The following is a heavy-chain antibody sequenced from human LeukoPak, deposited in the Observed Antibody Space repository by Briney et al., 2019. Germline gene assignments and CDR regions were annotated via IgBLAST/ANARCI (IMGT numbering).Heavy chain of an antibody. CDR3: SRDSILRYAYGIIDD. CDR2: IYNSGST. V-gene: IGHV4-4*07. J-gene: IGHJ4*02. D-gene: IGHD3-22*01. CDR1: GGSISSYY. Sequence: SETLSLTCTVSGGSISSYYWSWIRQPAGKGLEWFGRIYNSGSTNYNPSPKTRVTMSIDTSKSQVSLKLSTVTAADAAVYYCSRDSILRYAYGIIDDWGQGTLVTVSS.